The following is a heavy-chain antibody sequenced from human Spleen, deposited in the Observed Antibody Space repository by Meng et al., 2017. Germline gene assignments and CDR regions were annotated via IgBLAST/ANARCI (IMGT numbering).Heavy chain of an antibody. Sequence: LSLTCVASGLSFTDAWMSWVRQAPGKALEWVSAISGSGGSTYYADSVKGRFTISRDNSKNTLYLQMNSLRAEDTAVYYCSGHVDYWGHGTLVTVSS. J-gene: IGHJ4*01. CDR2: ISGSGGST. CDR3: SGHVDY. V-gene: IGHV3-23*01. CDR1: GLSFTDAW.